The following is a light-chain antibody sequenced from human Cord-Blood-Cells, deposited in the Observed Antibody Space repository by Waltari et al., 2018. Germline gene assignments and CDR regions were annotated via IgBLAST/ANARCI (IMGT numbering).Light chain of an antibody. Sequence: EIVMTQSPATLSVCPGERATLPCRASQSVSSHLAWYQQNPGQAPSLIIYGAATRATGIPARFSRSGSGTEFSLTISILQSEDFAVYYGQQYNNWPPWTFGQGTKVEIK. V-gene: IGKV3-15*01. J-gene: IGKJ1*01. CDR2: GAA. CDR1: QSVSSH. CDR3: QQYNNWPPWT.